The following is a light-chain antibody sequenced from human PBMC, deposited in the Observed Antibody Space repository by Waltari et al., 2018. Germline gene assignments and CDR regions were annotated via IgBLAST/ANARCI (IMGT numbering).Light chain of an antibody. V-gene: IGKV3-20*01. CDR1: QSVGRT. J-gene: IGKJ1*01. CDR3: QKYGTRPAT. Sequence: DIVLTQSPASLSLSPGARATLSCRASQSVGRTLAWYPQRPGQAPRLLIYDASSRATGIPDRFSGSGSGTDFSLTISRLEPEDFAVYYCQKYGTRPATFGQGTKVEVK. CDR2: DAS.